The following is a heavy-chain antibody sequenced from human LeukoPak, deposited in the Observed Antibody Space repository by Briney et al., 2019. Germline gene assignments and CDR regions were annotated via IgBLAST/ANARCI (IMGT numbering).Heavy chain of an antibody. CDR2: INPSGDFR. J-gene: IGHJ5*02. Sequence: ASVKVSCKASRYTFTSYGISWVRQAPGQGLEWMGIINPSGDFRSYAQKFKGRVTVTRDMSTRTVYMELSDLRPDDTAVYYCARDFSGEWEQVTGWWLDPWGQGTLVIVSS. CDR3: ARDFSGEWEQVTGWWLDP. CDR1: RYTFTSYG. V-gene: IGHV1-46*01. D-gene: IGHD3-16*01.